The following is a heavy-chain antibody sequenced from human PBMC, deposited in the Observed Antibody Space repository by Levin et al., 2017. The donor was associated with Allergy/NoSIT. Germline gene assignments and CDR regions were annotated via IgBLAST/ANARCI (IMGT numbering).Heavy chain of an antibody. D-gene: IGHD3-10*01. CDR3: ARGDYYGSGSTLDFDY. CDR1: GYTFTGYY. Sequence: ASVKVSCKASGYTFTGYYMHWVRQAPGQGLEWMGWINPNSGGTNYAQKFQGRVTMTRDTSISTAYMELSRLRSDDTAVYYCARGDYYGSGSTLDFDYWGQGTLVTVSS. V-gene: IGHV1-2*02. CDR2: INPNSGGT. J-gene: IGHJ4*02.